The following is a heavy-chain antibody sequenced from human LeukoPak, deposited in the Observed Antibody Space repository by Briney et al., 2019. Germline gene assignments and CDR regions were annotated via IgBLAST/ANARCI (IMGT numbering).Heavy chain of an antibody. J-gene: IGHJ5*02. CDR2: ISYDGSNK. CDR1: GFTFCSYG. D-gene: IGHD6-13*01. V-gene: IGHV3-30*18. Sequence: GGSLRLSCAASGFTFCSYGMHWVRQAPGKGLEWVAVISYDGSNKYYADSVKGRFTISRDNSKNTLYLQMNSLRAEDTAVYYCAKDRDSSSWYQSSDWFDPWGQGTLVTVSS. CDR3: AKDRDSSSWYQSSDWFDP.